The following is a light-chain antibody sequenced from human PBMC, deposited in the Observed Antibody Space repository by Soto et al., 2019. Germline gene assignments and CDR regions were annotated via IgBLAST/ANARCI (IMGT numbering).Light chain of an antibody. CDR1: GNVDTN. CDR3: QQYKNWPPIT. CDR2: XAX. J-gene: IGKJ5*01. V-gene: IGKV3-15*01. Sequence: EIVMTQSPATLSVSPGEGATLSCRASGNVDTNLSWYQHKPGQAXRLXXXXAXXXAXGVPARFSGSGSGTEFTLTISSLQSEDFAVYYCQQYKNWPPITFGQGTRLEIK.